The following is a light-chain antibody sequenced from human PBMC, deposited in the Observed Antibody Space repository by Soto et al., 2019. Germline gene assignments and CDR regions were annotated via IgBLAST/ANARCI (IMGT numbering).Light chain of an antibody. CDR3: QQCDDWPLT. J-gene: IGKJ4*01. V-gene: IGKV3-15*01. CDR1: QNVNSN. Sequence: EKVMTQSPATLSVSPGERATLSCRASQNVNSNLVWYQQKPGQAPRLLIYGASTRATGIRARFSGSASGTEFTLTFSSLQSEDFAVYYCQQCDDWPLTFGGGTKVEIK. CDR2: GAS.